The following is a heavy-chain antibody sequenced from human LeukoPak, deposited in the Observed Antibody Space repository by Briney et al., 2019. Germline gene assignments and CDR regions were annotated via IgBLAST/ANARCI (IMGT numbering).Heavy chain of an antibody. Sequence: SVKVSCKASGYTFTSYAISWVRQAPGQGLEWMGGIIPIFGTANYAQKFQGRVTITTDESTSTAYMKLSSLRSDDTAVYYCARSAEHNWFDPWGQGTLVTVSS. CDR2: IIPIFGTA. J-gene: IGHJ5*02. D-gene: IGHD1-14*01. CDR1: GYTFTSYA. CDR3: ARSAEHNWFDP. V-gene: IGHV1-69*05.